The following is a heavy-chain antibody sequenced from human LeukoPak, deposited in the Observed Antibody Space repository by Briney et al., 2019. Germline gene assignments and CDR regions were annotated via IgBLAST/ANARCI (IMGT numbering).Heavy chain of an antibody. Sequence: SETLSLTCIVSGDSIISYYWSWIRQPPGKGLEWIGYIYYNGTTNYNPSLKSRVTMSVDTSRTQFSLKLSSVTAAGTAFYYCARLGRADSGYYVAYDIWGQGTMVTVSS. D-gene: IGHD3-22*01. CDR3: ARLGRADSGYYVAYDI. CDR1: GDSIISYY. V-gene: IGHV4-59*08. CDR2: IYYNGTT. J-gene: IGHJ3*02.